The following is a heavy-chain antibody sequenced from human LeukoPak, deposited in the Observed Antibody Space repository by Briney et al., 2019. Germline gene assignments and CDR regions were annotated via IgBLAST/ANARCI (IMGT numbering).Heavy chain of an antibody. CDR2: IIIGGSP. CDR1: GSTLSSYD. V-gene: IGHV3-64*02. CDR3: SRGHGDY. Sequence: GGSLRLSCAASGSTLSSYDMYWIRQAPGKGPEYVSAIIIGGSPFYADSVEGRFTISRDNSKNTLYLQMGSLTAEDMAVYYCSRGHGDYWGQGTLVTVSS. J-gene: IGHJ4*02.